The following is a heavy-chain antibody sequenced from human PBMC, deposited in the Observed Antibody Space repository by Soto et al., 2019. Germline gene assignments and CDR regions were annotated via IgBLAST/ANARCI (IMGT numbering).Heavy chain of an antibody. D-gene: IGHD3-22*01. Sequence: SETLSLTCTVSGGSISSYYWSWIRQPPGKGLEWIGYIYYSGSTNYNPSLKSRVTISVDTSKNQFSLKLSSVTAADTAVYYCARAHDSSGYYSRFDPWGQGTLVTVSS. V-gene: IGHV4-59*01. CDR3: ARAHDSSGYYSRFDP. CDR2: IYYSGST. CDR1: GGSISSYY. J-gene: IGHJ5*02.